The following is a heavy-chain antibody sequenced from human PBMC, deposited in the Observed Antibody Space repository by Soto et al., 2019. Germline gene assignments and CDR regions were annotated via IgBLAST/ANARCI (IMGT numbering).Heavy chain of an antibody. D-gene: IGHD6-13*01. CDR1: GFTFSSYT. J-gene: IGHJ4*02. CDR2: ISGSGGST. Sequence: EVQLLESGGGLVQPGGSLRLSCAASGFTFSSYTMSWARQAPGNGLEGVSTISGSGGSTWYADSVKGRFTISMDNSKTRLHLQMNSLRADDAAVVYCAQDLGAAPGTGDGFDHRGQGTLVTVSS. CDR3: AQDLGAAPGTGDGFDH. V-gene: IGHV3-23*01.